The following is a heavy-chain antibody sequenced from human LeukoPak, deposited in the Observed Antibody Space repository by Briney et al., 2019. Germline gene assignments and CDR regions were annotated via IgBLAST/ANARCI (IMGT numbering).Heavy chain of an antibody. CDR3: ATEYYDFWSSYYRFDY. J-gene: IGHJ4*02. CDR2: ISGSGGST. V-gene: IGHV3-23*01. CDR1: GFTFSSYA. D-gene: IGHD3-3*01. Sequence: GGSLRLSCAASGFTFSSYAMSWVRQAPGKGLEWVSAISGSGGSTYYADSVKGRFTISRDNSKNTLYLQMNSLRAEDTAVYYCATEYYDFWSSYYRFDYWGQGTLVTVSS.